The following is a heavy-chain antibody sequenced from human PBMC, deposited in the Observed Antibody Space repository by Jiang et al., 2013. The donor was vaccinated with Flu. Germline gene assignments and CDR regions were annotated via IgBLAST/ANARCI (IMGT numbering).Heavy chain of an antibody. J-gene: IGHJ3*02. CDR1: GGSISSGGYY. CDR2: IYYSGST. CDR3: ARRVVVVISPAFDI. V-gene: IGHV4-31*03. D-gene: IGHD3-22*01. Sequence: GSGLVKPSQTLSLTCTVSGGSISSGGYYWSWIRQHPGKDLEWIGYIYYSGSTYCNPSLKSRVTISVDTSKNQFSLKLSSVTAADTAVYYCARRVVVVISPAFDIWGQGTMVTVSS.